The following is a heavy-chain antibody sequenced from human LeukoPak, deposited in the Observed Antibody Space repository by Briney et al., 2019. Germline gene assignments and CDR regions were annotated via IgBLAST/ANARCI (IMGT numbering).Heavy chain of an antibody. J-gene: IGHJ4*02. CDR1: GFTFNKYA. D-gene: IGHD3-3*01. CDR2: IRYDGSNK. Sequence: GGSLRLSCAASGFTFNKYAMHWVRQAPGKGLEWVAFIRYDGSNKYYADSVKGRFTISRDNSKNTLYLQMNSLRAEDTAVYYCAKDEYYDFWSGYYTGLDYWGQGTLVTVSS. CDR3: AKDEYYDFWSGYYTGLDY. V-gene: IGHV3-30*02.